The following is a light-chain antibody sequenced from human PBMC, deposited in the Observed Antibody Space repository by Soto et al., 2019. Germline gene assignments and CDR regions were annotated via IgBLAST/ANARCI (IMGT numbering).Light chain of an antibody. CDR3: QSSDSSLSGWV. Sequence: QSVLTQPPSVSGAPGQKVTISCTRSSSNIGAAYDVHWYQHLPGTAPKLLIYGNNNRPSGVPDRFSGSKSGTSASLAITGVQAEDEADYYCQSSDSSLSGWVFGGGTKLTVL. V-gene: IGLV1-40*01. J-gene: IGLJ3*02. CDR2: GNN. CDR1: SSNIGAAYD.